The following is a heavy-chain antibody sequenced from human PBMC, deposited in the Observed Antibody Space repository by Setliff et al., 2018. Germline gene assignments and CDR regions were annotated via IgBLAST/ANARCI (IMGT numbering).Heavy chain of an antibody. D-gene: IGHD2-15*01. V-gene: IGHV4-39*07. CDR3: ARDVVAAFG. Sequence: PSETLSLTCTVSGGSISSSSYYWGWIRQPPGKGLEWIGSIYYSGSTYYNPSLKSRVTMSIDTSKNQFSLKLNSVTAADMAVYYCARDVVAAFGWAKGTTVTVSS. J-gene: IGHJ6*04. CDR2: IYYSGST. CDR1: GGSISSSSYY.